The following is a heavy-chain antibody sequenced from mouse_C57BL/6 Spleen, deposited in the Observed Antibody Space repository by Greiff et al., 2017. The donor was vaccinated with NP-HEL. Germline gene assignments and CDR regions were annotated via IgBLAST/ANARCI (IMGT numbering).Heavy chain of an antibody. CDR2: IDPSDSYT. D-gene: IGHD2-5*01. J-gene: IGHJ4*01. Sequence: QVQLQQSGAELVMPGASVKLSCKASGYTFTSYWMHWVKQRPGQGLEWIGEIDPSDSYTNYNQKFKGKSTLTVDKSSSTAYMQLSSLTSEDSAVDYCARGAYYSNYPYAMDYWGQGTSVTVSS. CDR3: ARGAYYSNYPYAMDY. V-gene: IGHV1-69*01. CDR1: GYTFTSYW.